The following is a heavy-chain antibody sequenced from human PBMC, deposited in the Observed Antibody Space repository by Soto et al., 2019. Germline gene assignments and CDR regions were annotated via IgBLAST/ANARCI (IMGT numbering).Heavy chain of an antibody. V-gene: IGHV3-23*01. CDR1: GFTFSSYA. J-gene: IGHJ5*02. CDR2: ISGGGGST. Sequence: EVHLLESGGGLVQPGGSLRLSCAASGFTFSSYAMTWVRQAPGKGLEWVSSISGGGGSTYYADSVKGRFTISRDNSKNTLYLQMDSLRAEDTAVYYCAKDVGGSSSSWLRGRACGPWGQGTLVTVSA. CDR3: AKDVGGSSSSWLRGRACGP. D-gene: IGHD6-13*01.